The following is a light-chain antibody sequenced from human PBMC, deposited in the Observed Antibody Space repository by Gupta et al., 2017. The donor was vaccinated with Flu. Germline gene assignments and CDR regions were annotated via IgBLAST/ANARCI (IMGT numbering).Light chain of an antibody. CDR2: GTS. J-gene: IGKJ3*01. CDR1: QTVSSSY. CDR3: QQYGTSPLFT. Sequence: LLTQSPGTLSLSPGETATLSCRASQTVSSSYLAWYQQKPRQAPRLIIYGTSKRATGVPERFSGSGSGTDFTLTISGREPEDYGVYYCQQYGTSPLFTFGHGTKVDMK. V-gene: IGKV3-20*01.